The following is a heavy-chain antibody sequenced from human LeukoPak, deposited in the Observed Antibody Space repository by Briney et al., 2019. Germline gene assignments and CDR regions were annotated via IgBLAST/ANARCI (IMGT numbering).Heavy chain of an antibody. CDR1: GFTFSSYG. V-gene: IGHV3-33*01. Sequence: PGGSLRLSCAASGFTFSSYGMHWVRQAPGEGLEWVAVIWYDGSNKYYADSVKGRFTISRDNSKNTLYLQMNRLRAEDTAVYYCARGSLPSYDFWSGYSYYFDYWGQGTLVTVSS. CDR2: IWYDGSNK. J-gene: IGHJ4*02. D-gene: IGHD3-3*01. CDR3: ARGSLPSYDFWSGYSYYFDY.